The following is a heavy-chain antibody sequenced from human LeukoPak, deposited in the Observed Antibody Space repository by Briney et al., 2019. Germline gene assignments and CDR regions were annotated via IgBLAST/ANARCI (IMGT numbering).Heavy chain of an antibody. D-gene: IGHD3-10*01. CDR2: ISYTGST. Sequence: SETLSLTCTVSGGSISSHYWSWIRQPPGKGLEWIGYISYTGSTSYNPSLKSRVTISVDTSKNQFSLKLSSVTAADTAVYYCARDLRKLLWFGELLPWFDPWGQGTLVTVSS. CDR1: GGSISSHY. CDR3: ARDLRKLLWFGELLPWFDP. V-gene: IGHV4-59*11. J-gene: IGHJ5*02.